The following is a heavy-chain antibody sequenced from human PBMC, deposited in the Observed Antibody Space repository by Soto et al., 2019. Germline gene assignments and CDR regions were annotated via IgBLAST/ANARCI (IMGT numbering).Heavy chain of an antibody. D-gene: IGHD3-10*01. CDR3: ARAITMVRGRPPPYYFDY. Sequence: PSETLSLTCTVSGGSISSGGYYWSWIRQHPGKGLEWIGYIYYGGSTYYNPSLKSRVTISVDTSKNQFSLKLSSVTAADTAVYYCARAITMVRGRPPPYYFDYWGQGTLVTVSS. CDR1: GGSISSGGYY. J-gene: IGHJ4*02. CDR2: IYYGGST. V-gene: IGHV4-31*03.